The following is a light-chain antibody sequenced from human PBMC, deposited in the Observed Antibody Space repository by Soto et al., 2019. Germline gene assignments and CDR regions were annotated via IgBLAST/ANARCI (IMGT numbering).Light chain of an antibody. J-gene: IGKJ5*01. Sequence: DIQMTQYPSSLSPSVGDRVSITCRASQSISRYLNWYQQKPGKAPNLLIYVASSLQSEVPSRFSGSGSGTDFTLTITSLQPEDFATYYCQQSYGTPITFGQGTRLEIK. CDR1: QSISRY. CDR2: VAS. CDR3: QQSYGTPIT. V-gene: IGKV1-39*01.